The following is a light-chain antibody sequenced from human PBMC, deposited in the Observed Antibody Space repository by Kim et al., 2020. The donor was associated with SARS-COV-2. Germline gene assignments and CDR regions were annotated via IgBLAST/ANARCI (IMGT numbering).Light chain of an antibody. J-gene: IGKJ5*01. CDR1: QGISSY. V-gene: IGKV1-8*01. Sequence: SASTRDRVTITCRASQGISSYLAWYQQKPGKAPKLLIYAASTLQSGVPSRFSGSGSGTDFTLTISCLQSEYFSTYYCQQYYSYPTFGQGTRLEIK. CDR2: AAS. CDR3: QQYYSYPT.